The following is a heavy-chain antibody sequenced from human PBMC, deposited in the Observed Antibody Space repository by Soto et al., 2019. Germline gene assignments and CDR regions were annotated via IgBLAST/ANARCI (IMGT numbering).Heavy chain of an antibody. CDR3: ARGPGRELLSPIYYYGMDV. Sequence: ASVKVSCKASGYTFTGYYMHWVRQAPGQRLEWMGWINAGNGNTKYSQKFQGRVTITRDTSASTAYMELSSLRSEDTAVYYCARGPGRELLSPIYYYGMDVWGQGTTVTVSS. D-gene: IGHD3-10*01. CDR1: GYTFTGYY. CDR2: INAGNGNT. V-gene: IGHV1-3*01. J-gene: IGHJ6*02.